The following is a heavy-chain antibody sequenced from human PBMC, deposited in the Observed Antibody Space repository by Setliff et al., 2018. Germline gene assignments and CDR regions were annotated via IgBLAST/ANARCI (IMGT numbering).Heavy chain of an antibody. CDR3: ARENTAKNFWGEESDY. CDR1: GYTFTTYY. D-gene: IGHD3-3*01. V-gene: IGHV1-46*01. CDR2: INPGDGST. Sequence: ASVKVSCKASGYTFTTYYMHWVRQAPGQGLEWMGVINPGDGSTTYAQKFQGRVKMTRDTSTNTVYMQLNSLRFEDRAVYYCARENTAKNFWGEESDYWGQGTLVTVPS. J-gene: IGHJ4*02.